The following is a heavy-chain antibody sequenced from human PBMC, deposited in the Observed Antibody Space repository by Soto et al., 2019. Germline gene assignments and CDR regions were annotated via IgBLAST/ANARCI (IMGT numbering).Heavy chain of an antibody. J-gene: IGHJ6*03. Sequence: SVKVSCKASGGTFSSYTISWVRQAPGQGLEWMGRIIPILGIANYAQKFQGRVTITADKSTSTAYMELSSLRSEDTAVYYCARGATVTTFGDYMDVWGKGTTVTVSS. V-gene: IGHV1-69*02. CDR1: GGTFSSYT. CDR3: ARGATVTTFGDYMDV. D-gene: IGHD4-17*01. CDR2: IIPILGIA.